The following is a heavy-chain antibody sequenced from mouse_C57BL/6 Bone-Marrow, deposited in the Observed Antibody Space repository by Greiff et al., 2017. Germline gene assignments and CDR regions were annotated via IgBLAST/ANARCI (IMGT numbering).Heavy chain of an antibody. D-gene: IGHD2-4*01. CDR1: GYTFTSYW. J-gene: IGHJ4*01. CDR2: IYPGNSDT. V-gene: IGHV1-5*01. Sequence: EVQLQQSGTVLARPGASVKMSCKTSGYTFTSYWMHWVKQRPGQGLEWIGAIYPGNSDTSYNQKFKGKAKLTAVTSASTAYMELSSLTNEDSAVYYCTRDYDYVYAMDYWGQGTSVTVSS. CDR3: TRDYDYVYAMDY.